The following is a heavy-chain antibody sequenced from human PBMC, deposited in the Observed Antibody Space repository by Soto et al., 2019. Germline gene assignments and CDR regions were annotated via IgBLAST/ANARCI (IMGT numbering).Heavy chain of an antibody. CDR3: AKGGTAYCSGGTCYHPFDY. CDR2: ISGTGEKT. V-gene: IGHV3-23*01. CDR1: GFTFTNYA. D-gene: IGHD2-15*01. J-gene: IGHJ4*02. Sequence: ESGGGLVQPGGSLRLSCAASGFTFTNYAMHWVRQTPGKGLEWVSTISGTGEKTFYADAVKGRFTISRDNSKSTLFVQMNSLEVEDTAVYYCAKGGTAYCSGGTCYHPFDYWGQGTLVTVSS.